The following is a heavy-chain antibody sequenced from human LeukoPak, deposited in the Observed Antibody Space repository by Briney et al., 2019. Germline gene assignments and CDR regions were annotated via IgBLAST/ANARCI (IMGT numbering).Heavy chain of an antibody. CDR2: TSWDGGST. CDR1: GFTFDDYT. D-gene: IGHD1-26*01. J-gene: IGHJ4*02. Sequence: GGSLRLSCAASGFTFDDYTMHWVRQTPGKGLEWVSLTSWDGGSTYYADSVKGRFTISRDNSKNSLYLQMNSLRTEDTALYYCAKGHIVGAITEFDYWGQGTLVTVSS. V-gene: IGHV3-43*01. CDR3: AKGHIVGAITEFDY.